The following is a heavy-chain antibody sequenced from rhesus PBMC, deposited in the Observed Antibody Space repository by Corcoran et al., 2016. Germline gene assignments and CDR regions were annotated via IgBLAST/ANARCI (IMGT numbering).Heavy chain of an antibody. Sequence: QVQLQESGPGLVKPSETLSLTCVVSGGSIIGGYDWSWIRQPPGKGLEWIGYIYVSSGSTNYNPSLKNRVTISKDTSKNQFSLNLTSVTAADTAVYYCARQGVFWGQGVLVTVSS. V-gene: IGHV4-76*01. CDR3: ARQGVF. CDR2: IYVSSGST. CDR1: GGSIIGGYD. D-gene: IGHD3-34*01. J-gene: IGHJ4*01.